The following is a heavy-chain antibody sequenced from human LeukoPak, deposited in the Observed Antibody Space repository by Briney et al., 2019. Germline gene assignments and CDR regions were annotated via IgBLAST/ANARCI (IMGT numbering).Heavy chain of an antibody. D-gene: IGHD3-16*01. Sequence: GGSLRLSCAASGFTFSSYSMNWVRQAPGKGLEWVANIKQDGSEKDYVDSVKGRFTISRDNAKNTLYLQMNSLRAEDTAVYYCARGPRGIMITFFDPWGQGTLVTVSS. J-gene: IGHJ5*02. V-gene: IGHV3-7*01. CDR3: ARGPRGIMITFFDP. CDR1: GFTFSSYS. CDR2: IKQDGSEK.